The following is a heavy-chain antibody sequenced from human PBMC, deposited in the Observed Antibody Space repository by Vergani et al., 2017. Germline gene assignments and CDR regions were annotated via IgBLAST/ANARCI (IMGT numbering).Heavy chain of an antibody. CDR1: GFSLSRFW. J-gene: IGHJ3*02. V-gene: IGHV3-48*01. Sequence: EVQLLESGGNLIQPGGSLRLSCGASGFSLSRFWMSWVRQAPGKGLEWVSYISSSSSTIYYADSVKGRFTISRDNAKNSLYLQMNSLRAEDTAVYYCARGAHAFDIWGQGTMVTVSS. CDR3: ARGAHAFDI. CDR2: ISSSSSTI.